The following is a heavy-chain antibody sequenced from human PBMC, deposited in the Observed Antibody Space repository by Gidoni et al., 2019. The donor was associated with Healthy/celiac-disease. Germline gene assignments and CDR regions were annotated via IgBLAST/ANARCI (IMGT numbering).Heavy chain of an antibody. CDR1: GGTFSSYA. Sequence: QVQLVQSGAEVKKPGSSVKVSCKASGGTFSSYAISWVRQAPGQGLEWMGGIIPIFGTANYAQKCQGRVTITADESTSTAYMELSSLRSEDTAVYYCARGTHCSGGSCYYYYGMDVWGQGTTVTVSS. D-gene: IGHD2-15*01. J-gene: IGHJ6*02. CDR2: IIPIFGTA. CDR3: ARGTHCSGGSCYYYYGMDV. V-gene: IGHV1-69*01.